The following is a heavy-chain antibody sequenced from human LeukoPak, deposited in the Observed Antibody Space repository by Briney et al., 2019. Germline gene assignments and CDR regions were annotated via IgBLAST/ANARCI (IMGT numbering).Heavy chain of an antibody. CDR2: INPNSGGT. D-gene: IGHD6-13*01. V-gene: IGHV1-2*02. Sequence: ASVKVSCKASVYTFTGYYMHWVRQAPGQGLEWMGWINPNSGGTNYAQKFQGRVTMTRDTSISTAYTELSRLRSDDTAVYYCARPSIAAETWFDPWGQGTLVTVSS. CDR3: ARPSIAAETWFDP. CDR1: VYTFTGYY. J-gene: IGHJ5*02.